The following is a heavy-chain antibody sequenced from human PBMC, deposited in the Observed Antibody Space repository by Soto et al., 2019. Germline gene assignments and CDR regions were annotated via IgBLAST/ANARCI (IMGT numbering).Heavy chain of an antibody. J-gene: IGHJ4*02. D-gene: IGHD1-26*01. CDR2: TYYRSVWNT. V-gene: IGHV6-1*01. Sequence: PSQTLSLTCAISGGSVSDDSAAWTWIRQSPSRGLEWLGRTYYRSVWNTDYALSVKSRITINVDAARNQFSLRLSSVTPEDTAVYYCVRDQSTGWYREGFESWSQGTPVTVSS. CDR3: VRDQSTGWYREGFES. CDR1: GGSVSDDSAA.